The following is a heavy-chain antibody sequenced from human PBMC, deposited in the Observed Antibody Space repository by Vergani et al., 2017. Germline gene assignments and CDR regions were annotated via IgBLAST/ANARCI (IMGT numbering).Heavy chain of an antibody. Sequence: QLQLQESGPGLVKPSETLSLTCTVSGGSISSSSYYWSWIRQPPGKGLEWIGYIYTRGSTNYNPSLKSRVTISEDTSKNQFSLKLSSVTAADTAVYYCARHRYFDYWGQGTLVTVSS. CDR1: GGSISSSSYY. CDR3: ARHRYFDY. V-gene: IGHV4-61*05. CDR2: IYTRGST. J-gene: IGHJ4*02.